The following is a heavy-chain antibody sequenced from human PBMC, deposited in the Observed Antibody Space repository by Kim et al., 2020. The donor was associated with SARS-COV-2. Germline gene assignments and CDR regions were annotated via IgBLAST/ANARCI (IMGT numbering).Heavy chain of an antibody. CDR1: GYTFTNYD. CDR3: ARGLWPTDPIDY. V-gene: IGHV1-8*01. D-gene: IGHD2-21*01. CDR2: VNPNTDNT. Sequence: ASVKVSCKASGYTFTNYDINWVRQATGQGLEWIGWVNPNTDNTLYAQEFQGRVTMTADTSTSTAHMELSGLTSADTGVYFCARGLWPTDPIDYWGQGTLVTVSS. J-gene: IGHJ4*02.